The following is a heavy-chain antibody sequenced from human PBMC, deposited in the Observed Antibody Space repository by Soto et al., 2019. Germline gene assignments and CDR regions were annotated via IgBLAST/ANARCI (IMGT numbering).Heavy chain of an antibody. D-gene: IGHD3-3*01. CDR1: GGSFSGYY. J-gene: IGHJ4*02. V-gene: IGHV4-34*01. CDR3: ARGKDFWRSTQ. Sequence: SETLSLTXAVYGGSFSGYYWSWIRQPPGKGLEWIGEINHSGSTNYNPSLKSRVTISVDTSKNQFSLKLSSVTAADTAVYYCARGKDFWRSTQWGQGTLVTVSS. CDR2: INHSGST.